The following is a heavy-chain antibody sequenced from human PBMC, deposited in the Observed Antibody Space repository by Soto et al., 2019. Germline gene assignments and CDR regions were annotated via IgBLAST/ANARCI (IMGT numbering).Heavy chain of an antibody. J-gene: IGHJ4*02. V-gene: IGHV1-69*01. CDR3: AREVGIAATAGYYFDY. CDR2: IIPIFGTA. CDR1: GGTFSSYA. Sequence: QVQLVQSGAEVKKPGSSVKVSCKASGGTFSSYAISWVRQAPGQGLEWMGGIIPIFGTANYAQKFQGRVTITAAESTSTAYMELSSLRSEDTAVYYCAREVGIAATAGYYFDYGGKGTLVTVSS. D-gene: IGHD6-25*01.